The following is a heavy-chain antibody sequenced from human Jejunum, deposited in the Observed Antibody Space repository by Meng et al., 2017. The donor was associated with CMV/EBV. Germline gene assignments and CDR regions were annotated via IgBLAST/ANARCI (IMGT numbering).Heavy chain of an antibody. V-gene: IGHV3-21*01. CDR2: ITSSSTVK. J-gene: IGHJ4*02. D-gene: IGHD2-21*02. CDR1: GCTFSTYP. Sequence: LSCPPSGCTFSTYPLPAFRQAPGKGVAWVSSITSSSTVKYHQDSAKGRFTTSRNNAKNSLYPQMNSLRADDTAVYYCARDYRRGDGSGWGQGTLVTVSS. CDR3: ARDYRRGDGSG.